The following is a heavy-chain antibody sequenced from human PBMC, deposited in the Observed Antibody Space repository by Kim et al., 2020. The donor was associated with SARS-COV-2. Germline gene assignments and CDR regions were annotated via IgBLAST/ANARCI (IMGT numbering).Heavy chain of an antibody. Sequence: GGSLRLSCAASGFTFSSYSMNWVRQAPGKGLEWVSSISSSSSYIYYADSVKGRFTISRDNAKNSLYLQMNSLRAEDTAVYYCARTVLINYDFWSGYYNDTGNWGEGTLGTASS. D-gene: IGHD3-3*01. CDR3: ARTVLINYDFWSGYYNDTGN. CDR1: GFTFSSYS. CDR2: ISSSSSYI. V-gene: IGHV3-21*01. J-gene: IGHJ4*02.